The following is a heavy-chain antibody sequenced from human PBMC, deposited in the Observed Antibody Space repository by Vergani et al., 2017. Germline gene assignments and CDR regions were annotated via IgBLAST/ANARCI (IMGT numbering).Heavy chain of an antibody. CDR3: ARDLDHRGIAAAGTLQH. V-gene: IGHV1-69*01. CDR1: GGTFSSYA. J-gene: IGHJ1*01. Sequence: QVQLVQSGAEVKKPGSSVKVSCKASGGTFSSYAISWVRQAPGQGLEWMGGIIPIFGTANYAQKFQGRVTITADESTSTAYMELSSLRSEDTAVYYCARDLDHRGIAAAGTLQHWGQGTLVTVSS. D-gene: IGHD6-13*01. CDR2: IIPIFGTA.